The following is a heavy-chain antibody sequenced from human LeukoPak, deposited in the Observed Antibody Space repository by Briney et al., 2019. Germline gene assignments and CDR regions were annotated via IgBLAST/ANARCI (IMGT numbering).Heavy chain of an antibody. V-gene: IGHV3-23*01. CDR2: ITSGGST. D-gene: IGHD3-9*01. CDR1: GFTFSSSA. J-gene: IGHJ4*02. Sequence: GGSLRLSCAASGFTFSSSAMSWVRQGPGKGLEWVSGITSGGSTYYADSVKGRFTISRDNSKNTLFLQMNSLRAEDTAVYYRANAGYFDWLVCYFDYWGQGTLVTVSS. CDR3: ANAGYFDWLVCYFDY.